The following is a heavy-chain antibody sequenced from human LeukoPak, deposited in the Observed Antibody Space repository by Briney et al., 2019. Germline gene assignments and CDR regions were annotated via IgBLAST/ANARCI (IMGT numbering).Heavy chain of an antibody. D-gene: IGHD1-26*01. CDR1: GGSISSGGYY. V-gene: IGHV4-31*03. CDR2: IYYSGST. CDR3: ARDRLNGIPDY. J-gene: IGHJ4*02. Sequence: PSQTLSLTCTVSGGSISSGGYYWSWIRQHPGRGLEWIGYIYYSGSTYYNPALKSRVTISVDTSKNQFSLKLSSVTAADTAVYYCARDRLNGIPDYWGQGTLVTVSS.